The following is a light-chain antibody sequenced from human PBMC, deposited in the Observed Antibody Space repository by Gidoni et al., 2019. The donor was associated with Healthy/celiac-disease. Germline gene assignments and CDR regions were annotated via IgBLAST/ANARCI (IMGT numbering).Light chain of an antibody. CDR2: SAS. CDR3: LQHNSYPLA. CDR1: QGIRNY. V-gene: IGKV1-17*01. Sequence: DIQMTQSPSSLSASVGDRVTITCRASQGIRNYLGWYQQKPGKAPKRLIYSASSLQSGVPSRFSGSGSGTEFTPTFSSLQPEDFATYYCLQHNSYPLAFGGGTKVEIK. J-gene: IGKJ4*01.